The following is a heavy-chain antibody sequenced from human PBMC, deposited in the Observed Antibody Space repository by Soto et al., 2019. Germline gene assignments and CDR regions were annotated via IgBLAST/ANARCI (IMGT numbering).Heavy chain of an antibody. CDR1: GFTFSNFG. CDR3: ARDLTDYNYEYKFGF. D-gene: IGHD4-4*01. J-gene: IGHJ4*02. Sequence: GGSLRRSCAASGFTFSNFGMHWVRQSPGNGLEWVAVISFEGSNKYFAESVKGRFTISRDDSKNTVYLQMNSLRPEDTAVYFCARDLTDYNYEYKFGFWGQGTLVVVSS. CDR2: ISFEGSNK. V-gene: IGHV3-30*03.